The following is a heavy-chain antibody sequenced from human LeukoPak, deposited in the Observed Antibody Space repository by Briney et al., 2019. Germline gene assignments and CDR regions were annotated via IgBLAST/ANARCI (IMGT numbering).Heavy chain of an antibody. CDR2: ISYDGSNK. CDR1: GFTFSSYA. J-gene: IGHJ5*02. CDR3: ARDGYSRSWNH. Sequence: GRSLRLSCAASGFTFSSYAMHWVRQAPGKGLEWVAVISYDGSNKYYAASVKGRFTISRDNAKNSVYLQMNSLRAEDTAVYYCARDGYSRSWNHWGQGTLVTVSS. V-gene: IGHV3-30-3*01. D-gene: IGHD6-13*01.